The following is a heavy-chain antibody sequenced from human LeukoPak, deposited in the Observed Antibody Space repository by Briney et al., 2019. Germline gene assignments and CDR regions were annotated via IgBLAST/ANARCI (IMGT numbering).Heavy chain of an antibody. Sequence: SETPSLTCTAAGGSISTSTYNWGWIRQPPGKGLEWIGSVYYTGITYYNPSVESRVTISVDTSKNHFSLELNSVTAADTGVYFCARQVRSPVVMFMDVWGKGTTVIVSS. CDR3: ARQVRSPVVMFMDV. D-gene: IGHD3-22*01. V-gene: IGHV4-39*01. CDR2: VYYTGIT. CDR1: GGSISTSTYN. J-gene: IGHJ6*03.